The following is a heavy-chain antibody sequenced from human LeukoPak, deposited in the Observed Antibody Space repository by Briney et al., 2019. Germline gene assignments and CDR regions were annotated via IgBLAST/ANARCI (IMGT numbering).Heavy chain of an antibody. Sequence: GGSLRLSCVGSEFTFGIYCMSWVRQRPGKGLERVANIQEQGNAMYYVDSVEGRFTVSRDNAKNSVYLQMNSLRPEDTAMYYCARVREGGIYDYWGQGTLVTVSS. D-gene: IGHD3-3*02. CDR1: EFTFGIYC. V-gene: IGHV3-7*03. CDR2: IQEQGNAM. CDR3: ARVREGGIYDY. J-gene: IGHJ4*02.